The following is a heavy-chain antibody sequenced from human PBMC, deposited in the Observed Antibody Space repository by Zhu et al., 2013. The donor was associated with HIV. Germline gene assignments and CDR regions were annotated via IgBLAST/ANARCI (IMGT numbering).Heavy chain of an antibody. CDR2: ISPYNGNT. Sequence: QVHLVQSGAEVKKPGASVKVSCKASGYTFTTYAISWVRQAPGQGLEWMGWISPYNGNTNYAQKFQGRITMTTDTSTTTAYMELRSLRSDDTAVYYCARGSTLGITILGPTDWFDPWGQGTLVSVSS. V-gene: IGHV1-18*01. CDR1: GYTFTTYA. J-gene: IGHJ5*02. CDR3: ARGSTLGITILGPTDWFDP. D-gene: IGHD3-3*01.